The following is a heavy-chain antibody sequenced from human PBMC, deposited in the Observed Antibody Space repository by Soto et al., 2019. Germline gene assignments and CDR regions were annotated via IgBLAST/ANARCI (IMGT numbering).Heavy chain of an antibody. CDR1: GGTFSSYA. Sequence: ASVKVSCKASGGTFSSYAISWVRQAPGQGLEWMGWISAYNGNTNYAQKLQGRVTMTTDTSTSTAYMELRSLRSDDTAVYYCAREGDYYDSSGYYPGDAFDIWGQGTMVTVSS. CDR2: ISAYNGNT. J-gene: IGHJ3*02. CDR3: AREGDYYDSSGYYPGDAFDI. V-gene: IGHV1-18*01. D-gene: IGHD3-22*01.